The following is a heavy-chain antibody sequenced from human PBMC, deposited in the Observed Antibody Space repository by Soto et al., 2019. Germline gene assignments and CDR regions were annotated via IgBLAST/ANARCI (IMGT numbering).Heavy chain of an antibody. CDR1: GFTFSSYG. Sequence: QVQLVESGGVVVQPGRSLRLSCAASGFTFSSYGMHWVRQAPGKGLEWVAVISYDGSNKYYADSVKGRLTISRDNSKNPLYLQMNSLRGEDTAVYYCAKDNGSGCDWLRVGDASDIWGQGTMVTVSS. CDR3: AKDNGSGCDWLRVGDASDI. J-gene: IGHJ3*02. CDR2: ISYDGSNK. V-gene: IGHV3-30*18. D-gene: IGHD5-12*01.